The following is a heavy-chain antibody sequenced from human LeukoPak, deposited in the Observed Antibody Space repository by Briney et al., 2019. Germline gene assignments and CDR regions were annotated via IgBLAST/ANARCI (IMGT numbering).Heavy chain of an antibody. V-gene: IGHV3-21*01. CDR3: ARDLNGSGTLDY. CDR1: GFTFSSYS. CDR2: ISSSSSYI. Sequence: PGGSLRLACAASGFTFSSYSMNWARQAPGKGLEWVSSISSSSSYIYYADSVKGRFTISRDNAKNSLYLQMNSLRAEDTAVYYCARDLNGSGTLDYWGQGTLVTVSS. D-gene: IGHD1-14*01. J-gene: IGHJ4*02.